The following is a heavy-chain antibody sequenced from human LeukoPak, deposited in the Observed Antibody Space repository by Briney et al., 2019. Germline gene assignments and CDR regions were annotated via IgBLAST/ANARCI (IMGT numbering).Heavy chain of an antibody. CDR2: IYYSGST. D-gene: IGHD3-9*01. Sequence: SETLPLTCTVSGGSISSSSYYWGWIRQPPGKGLEWIGSIYYSGSTYYNPSLKSRVTISVDTSKNQFSLKLSSVTAADTAVYYCARQDYDILTGSYYYYYMDVWGKGTTVTISS. J-gene: IGHJ6*03. CDR3: ARQDYDILTGSYYYYYMDV. CDR1: GGSISSSSYY. V-gene: IGHV4-39*01.